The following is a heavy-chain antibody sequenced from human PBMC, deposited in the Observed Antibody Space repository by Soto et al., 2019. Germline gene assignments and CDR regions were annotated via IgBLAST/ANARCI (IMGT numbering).Heavy chain of an antibody. J-gene: IGHJ6*02. D-gene: IGHD3-3*01. CDR2: ISAYNGNT. Sequence: GASVKVSCKASGYTFTSYGISWVRQAPGQELEWMGWISAYNGNTNYAQKLQGRVTMTTDTSTSTAYMELRSLRSDDTAVYYCARERSAIFGVVIMVGDYGMDVWGQGTTVTVSS. CDR3: ARERSAIFGVVIMVGDYGMDV. CDR1: GYTFTSYG. V-gene: IGHV1-18*01.